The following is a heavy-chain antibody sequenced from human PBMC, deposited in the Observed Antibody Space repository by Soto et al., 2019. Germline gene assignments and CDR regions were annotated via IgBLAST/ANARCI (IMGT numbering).Heavy chain of an antibody. CDR2: IYSGGST. V-gene: IGHV3-66*01. D-gene: IGHD2-15*01. J-gene: IGHJ3*02. Sequence: HPGGSLRLSCAASGFTFSSSWMHWVRQAPGKGLEWVSGIYSGGSTYYADSVKGRFTISRDNSKNTLYLQMNSLRAEDTAVYYCARGWGWCSGGSCPEDAFDIWGQGTMVTVSS. CDR3: ARGWGWCSGGSCPEDAFDI. CDR1: GFTFSSSW.